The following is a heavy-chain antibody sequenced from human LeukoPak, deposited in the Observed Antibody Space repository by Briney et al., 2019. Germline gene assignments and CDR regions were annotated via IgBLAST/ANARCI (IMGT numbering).Heavy chain of an antibody. D-gene: IGHD1-26*01. Sequence: PGGSLRLSCAASGFTFSSYWMHWVRQAPGRGLVWVSRINSDGSSTSYADSVEGRFTISRDNAKNTLYPQMNSLRAEDTAVYYCARGGSGSYYYYSEYFQHWGQGTLVTVSS. CDR2: INSDGSST. J-gene: IGHJ1*01. CDR1: GFTFSSYW. CDR3: ARGGSGSYYYYSEYFQH. V-gene: IGHV3-74*01.